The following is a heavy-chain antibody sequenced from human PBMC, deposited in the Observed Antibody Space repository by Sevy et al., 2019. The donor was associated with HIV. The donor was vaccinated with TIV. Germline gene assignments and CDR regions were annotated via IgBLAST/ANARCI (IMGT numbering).Heavy chain of an antibody. CDR2: ISYNSNFI. J-gene: IGHJ3*01. V-gene: IGHV3-21*06. D-gene: IGHD3-22*01. Sequence: GGSLRLSCTVTGFTFSGFSFSHYSMNWVRQAPGRGLEWVSSISYNSNFILYADPVKGRFTISRDDARNSWFLLMDRLRADDTAMYYCALTNSADYYDSGAFHLWGRGTMVTVSS. CDR3: ALTNSADYYDSGAFHL. CDR1: GFSFSHYS.